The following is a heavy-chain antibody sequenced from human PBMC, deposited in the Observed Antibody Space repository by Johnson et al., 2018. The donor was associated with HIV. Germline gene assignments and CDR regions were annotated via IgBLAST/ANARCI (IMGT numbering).Heavy chain of an antibody. D-gene: IGHD3-3*01. Sequence: QVQLVESGGGVVQPGRSLRLSCAASGFTFSKYGMRWVRQAPGKGLEWVAVISYDGNNKYYADSVKGRFTISRDNSKNALYLQMNSLRTEDTAMYYCAKTIFGVVSDALDIWGQGTMVTVSS. CDR1: GFTFSKYG. CDR3: AKTIFGVVSDALDI. V-gene: IGHV3-30*18. CDR2: ISYDGNNK. J-gene: IGHJ3*02.